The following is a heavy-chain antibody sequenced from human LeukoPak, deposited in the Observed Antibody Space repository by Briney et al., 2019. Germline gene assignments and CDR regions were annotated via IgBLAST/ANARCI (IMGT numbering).Heavy chain of an antibody. D-gene: IGHD1-26*01. V-gene: IGHV3-21*04. CDR1: GFTFSSYS. CDR3: AKSHQWELLTFYVDY. CDR2: ISSSSSYI. Sequence: GGSLRLSCAASGFTFSSYSMNWVRQAPGKGLEWVSSISSSSSYIYYVETVKGRFTISRDNARNSLYLQMNSLRAEDTAVYYCAKSHQWELLTFYVDYWGQGTLVTVSS. J-gene: IGHJ4*02.